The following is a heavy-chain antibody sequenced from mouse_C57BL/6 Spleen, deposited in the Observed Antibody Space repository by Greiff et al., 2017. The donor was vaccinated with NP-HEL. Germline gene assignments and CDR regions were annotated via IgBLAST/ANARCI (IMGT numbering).Heavy chain of an antibody. CDR3: AREDYDDAMDY. V-gene: IGHV1-64*01. CDR2: IPPNSGST. CDR1: GYTFTSYW. D-gene: IGHD2-4*01. J-gene: IGHJ4*01. Sequence: VQLQQPGAELVKPGASVKLSCKASGYTFTSYWMHWVKQRPGQGLEWIGMIPPNSGSTNYNEKFKSKATLTVDKSSSTAYMQLSSLTSEDSAVYYCAREDYDDAMDYWGQGTSVTVSS.